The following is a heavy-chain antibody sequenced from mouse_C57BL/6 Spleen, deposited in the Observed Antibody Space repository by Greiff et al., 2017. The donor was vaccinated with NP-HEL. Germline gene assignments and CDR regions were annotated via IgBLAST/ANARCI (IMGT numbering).Heavy chain of an antibody. CDR3: ARGRDCYYVNYAMDY. Sequence: QVQLQQSGAELARPGASVKLSCKASGYTFTSYGISWVKQRTGQGLEWIGEIYPRSGNTYYNEKFKGKATLTADKSSSTAYMELRSLTSEDSAVYFCARGRDCYYVNYAMDYWGQGTSVTVSS. V-gene: IGHV1-81*01. CDR1: GYTFTSYG. CDR2: IYPRSGNT. D-gene: IGHD2-3*01. J-gene: IGHJ4*01.